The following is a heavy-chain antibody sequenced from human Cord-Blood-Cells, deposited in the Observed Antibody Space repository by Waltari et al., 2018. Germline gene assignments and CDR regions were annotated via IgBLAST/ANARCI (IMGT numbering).Heavy chain of an antibody. Sequence: QLQLQESGPGLVKPSETLSLTCTVSGGSISSSSYYWGWIRQPPGQGLWWIGSIYYSGSTYYNPSLKSRVTISVDTSKNQFSLKLSSVTAADTAVYYCARITMVRGVIYYYYYYMDVWGKGTTVTVSS. V-gene: IGHV4-39*07. J-gene: IGHJ6*03. CDR1: GGSISSSSYY. CDR2: IYYSGST. CDR3: ARITMVRGVIYYYYYYMDV. D-gene: IGHD3-10*01.